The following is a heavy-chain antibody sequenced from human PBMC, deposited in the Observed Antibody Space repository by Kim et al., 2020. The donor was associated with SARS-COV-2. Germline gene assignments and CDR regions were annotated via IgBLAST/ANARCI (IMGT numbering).Heavy chain of an antibody. J-gene: IGHJ6*02. Sequence: GGSLRLSCAASGFTFDDYAMHWVRQAPGKGLEWVSLISGDGGSTYYADSVKGRFTISRDNSKNSLYLQMNSLRTEDTALYYCAKALWFGELSRRYYYYYGMDVWGQGTTVTVSS. CDR1: GFTFDDYA. CDR2: ISGDGGST. CDR3: AKALWFGELSRRYYYYYGMDV. D-gene: IGHD3-10*01. V-gene: IGHV3-43*02.